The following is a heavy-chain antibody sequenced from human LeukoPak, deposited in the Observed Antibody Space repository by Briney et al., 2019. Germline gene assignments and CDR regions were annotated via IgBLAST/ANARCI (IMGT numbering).Heavy chain of an antibody. Sequence: ASVKVSCKASGYTFTRYGISCVRQAPGQGLEWMGCITAYNGNTNYAQKLQGRVTMTTDTSTRTAYMERRSLRSDDTSVYYSARDRVRYYGSWSYYISWGQGTLVTVSS. V-gene: IGHV1-18*01. CDR2: ITAYNGNT. CDR3: ARDRVRYYGSWSYYIS. CDR1: GYTFTRYG. J-gene: IGHJ5*02. D-gene: IGHD3-10*01.